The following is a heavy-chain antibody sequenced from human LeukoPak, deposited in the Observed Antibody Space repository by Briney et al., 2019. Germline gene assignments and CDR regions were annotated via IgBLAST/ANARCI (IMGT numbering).Heavy chain of an antibody. CDR1: GFTFTTYG. CDR3: ARDWGYCSGGSCPLDY. D-gene: IGHD2-15*01. J-gene: IGHJ4*02. Sequence: GGSLRLSCAASGFTFTTYGMHWVRQAPGNGLEWVAVIWFDGSNKNYADSVKGRFTISRDNSKNTLYLQMNSLRAEDTAVYYCARDWGYCSGGSCPLDYWGQGSLVTASS. CDR2: IWFDGSNK. V-gene: IGHV3-33*01.